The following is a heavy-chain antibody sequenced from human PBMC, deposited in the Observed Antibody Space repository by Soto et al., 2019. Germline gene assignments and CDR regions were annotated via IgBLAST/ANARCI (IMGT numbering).Heavy chain of an antibody. CDR1: GYTFTSYG. CDR2: ISAYNGNT. CDR3: ERDENRHGDYVSWFDP. V-gene: IGHV1-18*01. Sequence: QVQLVQSGAEVKKPGASVKVSCKASGYTFTSYGISWVRQAPGQRLERMGWISAYNGNTNYAQTLQGRVTMTTDTATSTAYMELRSLRSDDTAVYYCERDENRHGDYVSWFDPWGQGTLVTVSS. J-gene: IGHJ5*02. D-gene: IGHD4-17*01.